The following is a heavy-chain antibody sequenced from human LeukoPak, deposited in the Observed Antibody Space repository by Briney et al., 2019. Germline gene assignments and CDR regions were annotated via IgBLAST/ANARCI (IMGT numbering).Heavy chain of an antibody. V-gene: IGHV3-21*01. CDR2: ISSSSSYI. J-gene: IGHJ3*02. CDR1: GFTFSSYS. D-gene: IGHD3-16*01. Sequence: GGSLRLSCAASGFTFSSYSMNWVRQAPGKGPEWVSSISSSSSYIYYADSVKGRFTISRDNAKNSLYLQMNSLRAEDTAVYYCARDGGDRSDAFDIWGQGTMVTVSS. CDR3: ARDGGDRSDAFDI.